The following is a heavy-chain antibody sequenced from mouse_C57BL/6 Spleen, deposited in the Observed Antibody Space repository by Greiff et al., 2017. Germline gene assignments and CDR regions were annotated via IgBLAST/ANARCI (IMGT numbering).Heavy chain of an antibody. J-gene: IGHJ3*01. D-gene: IGHD1-1*01. Sequence: VQLKESGPELVKPGASVKISCKASGYSFTDYNMNWVKQSNGKSLEWIGVINPNYGTTSYNQKFKGKATLTVDQSSSTAYMQLNSLTSEDSAVYYCARSGGTVVATRAWFAYWGQGTLVTVSA. CDR3: ARSGGTVVATRAWFAY. CDR1: GYSFTDYN. V-gene: IGHV1-39*01. CDR2: INPNYGTT.